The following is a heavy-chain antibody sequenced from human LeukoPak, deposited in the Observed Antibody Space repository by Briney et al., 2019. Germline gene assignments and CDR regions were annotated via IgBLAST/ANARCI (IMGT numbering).Heavy chain of an antibody. V-gene: IGHV3-7*01. CDR1: GFTFSSYW. D-gene: IGHD6-19*01. CDR3: ARERRAPYSSGWYGPNDAFDI. J-gene: IGHJ3*02. Sequence: PGGSLRLSCAASGFTFSSYWMSWVRQAPGKGLEWVANIKQDGSEKYYVDSVKGRFTISRDNAKNSLYLQMNSLRAEDTAVYYCARERRAPYSSGWYGPNDAFDIWGQGTMVTVSS. CDR2: IKQDGSEK.